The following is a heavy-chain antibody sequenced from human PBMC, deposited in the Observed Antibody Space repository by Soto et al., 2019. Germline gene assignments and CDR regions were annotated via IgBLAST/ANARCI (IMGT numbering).Heavy chain of an antibody. J-gene: IGHJ4*02. V-gene: IGHV1-69*06. CDR3: AISSTTYYYQCSPYWTHKELDS. D-gene: IGHD3-10*01. CDR1: GDTFSSHA. Sequence: SGKAACKASGDTFSSHALSWVRQAPGQGLEWMGGIIPIFDARTYAQKFQGRVTISADKSTKTGYMELSSLTSEDTAVYYCAISSTTYYYQCSPYWTHKELDSWGQRYLVTVYS. CDR2: IIPIFDAR.